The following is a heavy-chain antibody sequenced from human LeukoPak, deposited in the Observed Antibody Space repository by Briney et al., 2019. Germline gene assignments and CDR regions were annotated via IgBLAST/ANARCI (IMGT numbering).Heavy chain of an antibody. J-gene: IGHJ4*02. CDR3: AKDREGLSSGYDLEYFDY. D-gene: IGHD5-12*01. CDR2: ISGSGGTT. V-gene: IGHV3-23*01. Sequence: GGSLRLSCAASGFTISRYAMNWVRQAPGKGLEWVSAISGSGGTTYYADSVKGRFTISRDNSKNTLFLQMNSLRAEDTAVYYCAKDREGLSSGYDLEYFDYWGQGTLVTVSS. CDR1: GFTISRYA.